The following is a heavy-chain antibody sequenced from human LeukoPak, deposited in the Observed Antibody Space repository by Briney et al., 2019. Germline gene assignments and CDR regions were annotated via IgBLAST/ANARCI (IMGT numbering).Heavy chain of an antibody. Sequence: ASVKVSCKASGYTFTSYAMHWVRQAPGQRLEWMGWISAYNGNTNYAQKLQGRVTMTTAPSTSTAYMEVRSLTSDDTAVYYCAREGYCSGGSCYSIDYFYYYGMDVWGQGTTVTVSS. CDR2: ISAYNGNT. V-gene: IGHV1-18*01. D-gene: IGHD2-15*01. CDR1: GYTFTSYA. J-gene: IGHJ6*02. CDR3: AREGYCSGGSCYSIDYFYYYGMDV.